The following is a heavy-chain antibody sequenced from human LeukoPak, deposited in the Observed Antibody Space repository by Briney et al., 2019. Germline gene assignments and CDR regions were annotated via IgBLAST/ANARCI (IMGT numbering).Heavy chain of an antibody. Sequence: PGGSLRLSCAASGFTFSSYWMHWVRQGPGKGLVWVSRINSDGSSTSYADSVKGRFTISRDNAKNTLYLQMNSLRAEDAAVYYCARGLAGAHRIMDVWGQGTTVTV. CDR3: ARGLAGAHRIMDV. D-gene: IGHD6-19*01. CDR2: INSDGSST. J-gene: IGHJ6*02. V-gene: IGHV3-74*01. CDR1: GFTFSSYW.